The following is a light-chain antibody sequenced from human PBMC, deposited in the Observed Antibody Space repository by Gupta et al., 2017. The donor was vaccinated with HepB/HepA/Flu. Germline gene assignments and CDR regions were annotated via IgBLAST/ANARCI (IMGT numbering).Light chain of an antibody. CDR1: SSNIGSNY. J-gene: IGLJ1*01. V-gene: IGLV1-47*01. CDR3: AAWDDSLSGPW. CDR2: RSN. Sequence: SVLTQPPSASGTPGPSVTISCPGSSSNIGSNYVYWYQQLPGTAPKLLIYRSNQRPSGVADRFSGSKSGTSAALAISGLRSEDEADYYCAAWDDSLSGPWFGTGTKVTVL.